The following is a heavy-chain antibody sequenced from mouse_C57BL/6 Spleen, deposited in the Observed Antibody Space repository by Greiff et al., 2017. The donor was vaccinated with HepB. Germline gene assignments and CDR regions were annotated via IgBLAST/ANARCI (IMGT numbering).Heavy chain of an antibody. CDR3: ARYNWDEGMDD. CDR1: GFTFTDYY. CDR2: IRNKANGYTT. D-gene: IGHD4-1*01. J-gene: IGHJ4*01. V-gene: IGHV7-3*01. Sequence: EVQLVESGGGLVQPGGSLSLSCAASGFTFTDYYMSWVRQPPGKALEWLGFIRNKANGYTTEYSASVKGRFTISRDNSQSILYLQMNALRAEDSATYYCARYNWDEGMDDWGQGTSVTVSS.